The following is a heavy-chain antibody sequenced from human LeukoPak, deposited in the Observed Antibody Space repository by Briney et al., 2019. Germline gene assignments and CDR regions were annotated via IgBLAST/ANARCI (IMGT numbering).Heavy chain of an antibody. D-gene: IGHD3-10*01. CDR2: ISGSGERT. CDR1: GFTFNNYG. CDR3: AKEAASGYFHY. J-gene: IGHJ4*02. V-gene: IGHV3-23*01. Sequence: GGSLRLSCAASGFTFNNYGMNWVRQAPGKGLEWVSGISGSGERTDYADFVKGRFTISRDNSKNTLYLQMNSLRAEDMAVYYCAKEAASGYFHYWGQGTLVTVSS.